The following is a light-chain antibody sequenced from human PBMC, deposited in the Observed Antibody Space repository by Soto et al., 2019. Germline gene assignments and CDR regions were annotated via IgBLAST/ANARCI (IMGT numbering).Light chain of an antibody. J-gene: IGKJ3*01. CDR3: QQRHNLPHT. CDR1: QDVRKY. CDR2: DAS. V-gene: IGKV1-33*01. Sequence: DIQMTQSPSSLSASVGDRVTITCQASQDVRKYLSWYQQKARKAPKLLIYDASNLETGVPSRFSGSGSGTDFTFTISNLQPEDIATYYCQQRHNLPHTFGPGTKVDIK.